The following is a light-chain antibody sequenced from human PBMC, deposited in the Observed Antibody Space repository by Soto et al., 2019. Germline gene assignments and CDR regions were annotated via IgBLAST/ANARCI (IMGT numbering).Light chain of an antibody. CDR3: QSYDSSLSGV. CDR1: NSNIGAGYD. J-gene: IGLJ1*01. CDR2: GNS. V-gene: IGLV1-40*01. Sequence: QSVLTQPPSVSGAPGQRVLLLLPWTNSNIGAGYDVHWYQQFPGTAPKLLIYGNSNRPSGVPDRFSGSKSGTSASLAITGLQAADEADYYCQSYDSSLSGVFGSGTKVTVL.